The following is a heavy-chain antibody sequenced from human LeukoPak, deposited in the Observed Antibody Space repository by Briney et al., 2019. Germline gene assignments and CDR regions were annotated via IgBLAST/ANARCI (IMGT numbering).Heavy chain of an antibody. V-gene: IGHV4-59*01. J-gene: IGHJ3*01. D-gene: IGHD6-13*01. CDR3: ARISSSNWYNERGAFDV. CDR1: GGSISSYY. Sequence: SETLSLTCTVSGGSISSYYWSWVRQPPGKGLEGIGFVYYTGSTNYSPSLKSRVTISVDTCKNQFSLKLRSVTAADTAVYYCARISSSNWYNERGAFDVWGQGTMVTVSS. CDR2: VYYTGST.